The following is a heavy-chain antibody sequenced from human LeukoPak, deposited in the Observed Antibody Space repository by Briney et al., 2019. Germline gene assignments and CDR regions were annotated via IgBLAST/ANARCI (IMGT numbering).Heavy chain of an antibody. J-gene: IGHJ4*02. V-gene: IGHV3-23*01. CDR2: IRGSGGTT. Sequence: GGSLRLSCAASGFTFSTYAMTWVRQAPGKGLEWVSTIRGSGGTTFYANSVKGRFTISRDDSKDTLYLQMNSLRVEDTAVYYCAKVFWFEHISDYWGQGTLVIVSS. CDR1: GFTFSTYA. D-gene: IGHD3-10*01. CDR3: AKVFWFEHISDY.